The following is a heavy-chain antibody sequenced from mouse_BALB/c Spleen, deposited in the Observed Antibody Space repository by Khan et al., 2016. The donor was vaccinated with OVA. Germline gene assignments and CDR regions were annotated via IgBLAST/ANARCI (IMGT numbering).Heavy chain of an antibody. D-gene: IGHD1-1*01. CDR3: ARSFTTTASLYAMDY. V-gene: IGHV1S137*01. CDR2: ISTYYGDA. Sequence: QVRLQQSGAELVRPGVSVKISCKGSGYTFTDYTIHWMKQSHKKSLEWIGIISTYYGDAKYNQKFKDRATMTVDKSSNTAYMELARLTSDDSAIYYCARSFTTTASLYAMDYWGQGTSVTVSS. J-gene: IGHJ4*01. CDR1: GYTFTDYT.